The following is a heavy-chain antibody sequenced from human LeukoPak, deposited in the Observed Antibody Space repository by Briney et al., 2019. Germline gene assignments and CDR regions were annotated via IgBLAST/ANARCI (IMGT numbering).Heavy chain of an antibody. CDR2: ISSGSSYI. CDR3: ARELTAAGPDF. D-gene: IGHD6-13*01. Sequence: GRSLRLSCAPSGFSFSSYSMNWVRQAPGKGLEWVSSISSGSSYIYNAASVKGRFTISRDNAKNSMYLQMNSLRAEDTAVYYCARELTAAGPDFWGQGTLVTVSS. J-gene: IGHJ4*02. CDR1: GFSFSSYS. V-gene: IGHV3-21*06.